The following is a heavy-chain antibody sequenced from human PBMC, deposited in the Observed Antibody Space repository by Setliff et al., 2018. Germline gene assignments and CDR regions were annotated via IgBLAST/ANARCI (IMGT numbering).Heavy chain of an antibody. D-gene: IGHD3-10*01. J-gene: IGHJ4*02. CDR2: ISGDGSTT. CDR3: VNTLIRGACDY. Sequence: GGSLRLSCAASGFTFSSYWMHWVRQSPEKGLVWVSRISGDGSTTTYADSVKGRFTISRDNAKNTLFLQMNSLRADDTAVYYCVNTLIRGACDYWGQGTLVTVS. V-gene: IGHV3-74*01. CDR1: GFTFSSYW.